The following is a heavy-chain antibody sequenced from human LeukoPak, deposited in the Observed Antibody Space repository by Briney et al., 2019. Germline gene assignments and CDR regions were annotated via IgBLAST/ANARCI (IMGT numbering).Heavy chain of an antibody. CDR3: AKGIGGSGRNWFDP. V-gene: IGHV3-43*02. CDR2: ISADGGTT. D-gene: IGHD3-10*01. CDR1: GFNFDDYA. J-gene: IGHJ5*02. Sequence: PGGSLRPSCAASGFNFDDYAMHWVRQAPGKGLEWVSLISADGGTTYYGDSVKGRFTVSRDNSKKSLYLQMNSLRTEDTALYYCAKGIGGSGRNWFDPWGQGTLVTVFS.